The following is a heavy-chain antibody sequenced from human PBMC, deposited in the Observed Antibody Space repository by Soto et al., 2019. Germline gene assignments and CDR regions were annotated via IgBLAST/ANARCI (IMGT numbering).Heavy chain of an antibody. Sequence: ASVKVSCKASGYTFTSYAMHWVRQAPGQRLERMGWINAGNDNTKYSQKFQGRVSITRDTSASTAYMELSSLRSEDTAVYYCARAVAVAADFDYWGQGTLVTVSS. CDR2: INAGNDNT. J-gene: IGHJ4*02. D-gene: IGHD6-19*01. CDR3: ARAVAVAADFDY. V-gene: IGHV1-3*01. CDR1: GYTFTSYA.